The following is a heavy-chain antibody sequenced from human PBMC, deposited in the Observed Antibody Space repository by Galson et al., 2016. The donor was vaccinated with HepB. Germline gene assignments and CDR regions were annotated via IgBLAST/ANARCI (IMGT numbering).Heavy chain of an antibody. D-gene: IGHD1-1*01. CDR2: TYYRSKWYY. CDR1: GDSVSSNSAA. J-gene: IGHJ4*02. CDR3: ARDLGGAYGTGRSLDY. Sequence: CAISGDSVSSNSAAWNWIRQSPSRGLEWLGRTYYRSKWYYDYAVPVKSRITINPDTSKNQFSLPLNSVTPEDTAVYYCARDLGGAYGTGRSLDYWGQGTLVTVSS. V-gene: IGHV6-1*01.